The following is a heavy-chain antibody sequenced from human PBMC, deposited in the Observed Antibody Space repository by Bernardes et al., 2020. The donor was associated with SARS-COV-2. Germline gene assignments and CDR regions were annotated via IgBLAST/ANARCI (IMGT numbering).Heavy chain of an antibody. J-gene: IGHJ5*02. CDR2: IYYSGST. V-gene: IGHV4-59*08. D-gene: IGHD3-10*01. CDR3: ARLGMVRGTWWFDP. CDR1: GGSISSYY. Sequence: SETLSLTCTVSGGSISSYYWSWIRQPPGKGLEWIGYIYYSGSTNYNPSLKSRVTISVDTSKNQFSLKLSSVTAADTAVYYCARLGMVRGTWWFDPWGQGTLVTVSS.